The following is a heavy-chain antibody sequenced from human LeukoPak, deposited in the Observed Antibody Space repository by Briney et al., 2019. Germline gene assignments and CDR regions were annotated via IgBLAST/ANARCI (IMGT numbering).Heavy chain of an antibody. CDR1: GFTFSSYW. Sequence: GGSLRLSCAASGFTFSSYWMSWVRQAPGKGLEWVANIKQDGSEKYYVGSVKGRFTISRDNAKNSLFLQMNSLRAEDTAVYHCATYYSRSYYQWGQGTLVTVSS. V-gene: IGHV3-7*03. CDR2: IKQDGSEK. CDR3: ATYYSRSYYQ. J-gene: IGHJ4*02. D-gene: IGHD3-10*01.